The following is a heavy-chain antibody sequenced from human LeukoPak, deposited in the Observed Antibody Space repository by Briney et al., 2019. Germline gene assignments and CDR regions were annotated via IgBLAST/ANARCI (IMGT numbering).Heavy chain of an antibody. CDR3: ARDQPEPPDIAVAGDFDY. J-gene: IGHJ4*02. D-gene: IGHD6-19*01. V-gene: IGHV3-7*01. Sequence: PGGSLRLSCAASGFTFSSYWMSWVRQAPGKGLEWVANIKQDGSEKYYVDSVKGRFTISRDNAKNSLYLQMNSLRAEDTAVYYCARDQPEPPDIAVAGDFDYWGQGTLVTVSS. CDR2: IKQDGSEK. CDR1: GFTFSSYW.